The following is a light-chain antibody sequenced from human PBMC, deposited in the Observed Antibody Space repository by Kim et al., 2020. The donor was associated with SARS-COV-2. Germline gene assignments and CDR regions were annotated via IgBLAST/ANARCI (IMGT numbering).Light chain of an antibody. CDR1: SSNIGNDY. CDR3: GTWDSSLNTYV. V-gene: IGLV1-51*01. Sequence: GQKVTISCSGSSSNIGNDYVSWYQHHPGIAPKLLIYDNNKRPSGIPDRFSGSKSGTSATLGITGLQTGDEADYYCGTWDSSLNTYVFGTGTKVTVL. CDR2: DNN. J-gene: IGLJ1*01.